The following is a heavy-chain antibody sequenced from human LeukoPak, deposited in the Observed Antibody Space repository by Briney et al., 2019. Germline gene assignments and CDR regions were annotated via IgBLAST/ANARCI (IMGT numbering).Heavy chain of an antibody. D-gene: IGHD2-2*01. CDR1: GGSFSGYY. CDR2: INHSGSA. Sequence: KPPETLSLTCAVYGGSFSGYYWSWIRQPPGKGVEWIGEINHSGSANYNPSPKSRVAISVDTSKNQFSLKLSSVTAADTAVYYCARGLYQRLAKGIPWFDPWGQGTLVTVSS. CDR3: ARGLYQRLAKGIPWFDP. J-gene: IGHJ5*02. V-gene: IGHV4-34*01.